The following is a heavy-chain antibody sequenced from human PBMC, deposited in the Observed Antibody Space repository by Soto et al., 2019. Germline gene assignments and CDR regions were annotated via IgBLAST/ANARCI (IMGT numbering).Heavy chain of an antibody. CDR2: VYDTGST. J-gene: IGHJ6*02. CDR1: SGPSRSHN. V-gene: IGHV4-59*08. D-gene: IGHD3-10*01. CDR3: VRQGIGALHGLVDV. Sequence: QVQLQQSGPGLVKPSETLSLTCTVSSGPSRSHNWGWIRQSPGGGLEWIGYVYDTGSTSYNPSLESRVTISADTSTNHISLTLSSVTAADTAVYYCVRQGIGALHGLVDVWGQGTTVSVSS.